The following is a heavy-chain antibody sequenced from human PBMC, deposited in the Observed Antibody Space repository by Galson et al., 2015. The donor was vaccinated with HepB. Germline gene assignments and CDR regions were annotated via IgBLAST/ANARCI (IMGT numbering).Heavy chain of an antibody. V-gene: IGHV5-10-1*01. Sequence: SGAEVKKPGESLRLSCPGSGYSFTRYWISWVRQMPGQGLVWMGRSVPSDSYTNYSPSFQGHVTISADKSISTAYLQWSSLKASDTAMYYCARWVEWCEADYWGQGTLVTVSS. CDR2: SVPSDSYT. CDR3: ARWVEWCEADY. CDR1: GYSFTRYW. D-gene: IGHD3-3*01. J-gene: IGHJ4*02.